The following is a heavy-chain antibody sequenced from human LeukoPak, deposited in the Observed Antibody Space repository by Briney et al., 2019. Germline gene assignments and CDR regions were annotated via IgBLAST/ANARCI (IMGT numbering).Heavy chain of an antibody. V-gene: IGHV1-24*01. D-gene: IGHD6-19*01. CDR2: FDPEDGET. CDR3: ATGMAVAGTDFYYYYYGMDV. CDR1: GYTLTELS. J-gene: IGHJ6*02. Sequence: ASVKVSCKVSGYTLTELSMHWVRQAPGKGLEWMGGFDPEDGETIYAQKFQGRVTMTEDTSTDTAYMELSSLRSEDTAVYYCATGMAVAGTDFYYYYYGMDVWGQGTTVIVSS.